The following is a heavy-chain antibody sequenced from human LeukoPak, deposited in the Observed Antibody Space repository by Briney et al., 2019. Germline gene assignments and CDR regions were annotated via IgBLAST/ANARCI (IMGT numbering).Heavy chain of an antibody. CDR3: ARDRDTVTYFDY. V-gene: IGHV3-30*04. CDR1: GFTFSSYP. CDR2: ISYDGSDK. J-gene: IGHJ4*02. Sequence: GRSLRLSCAASGFTFSSYPMHWVRQAPGKGLERVAVISYDGSDKHYADSVKGRFTISRDNSKNTLYLQMNSLRAEDTAVYYCARDRDTVTYFDYWGQGTLVTVSS. D-gene: IGHD4-17*01.